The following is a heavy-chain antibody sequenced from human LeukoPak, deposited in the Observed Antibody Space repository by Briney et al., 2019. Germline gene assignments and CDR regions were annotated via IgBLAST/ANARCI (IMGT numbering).Heavy chain of an antibody. D-gene: IGHD6-13*01. V-gene: IGHV4-59*01. Sequence: PSETLSLTCSVSGGSIISYYWSWIRQPPGKGLELIGYIYYSGSTNYNPSLKSRVTISVDTSKNQFSLRLPSVTAADPDVYYCARGEGRAGTGLDSWGQGTLVTVSS. J-gene: IGHJ4*02. CDR2: IYYSGST. CDR3: ARGEGRAGTGLDS. CDR1: GGSIISYY.